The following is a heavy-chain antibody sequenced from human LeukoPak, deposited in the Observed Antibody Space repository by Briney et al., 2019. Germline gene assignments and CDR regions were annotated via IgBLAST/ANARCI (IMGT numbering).Heavy chain of an antibody. Sequence: PGGSLRLSCAASGFIFSTYGIHWVRQAPGKGPEWVAFIRYDGSKKYYADSVKGRFSISRDNSKNTVYLQMDSLRVEDTAVYYCAKSHDGDPKEGAFDIWGQGTMVTVSS. D-gene: IGHD4-17*01. CDR3: AKSHDGDPKEGAFDI. V-gene: IGHV3-30*02. CDR1: GFIFSTYG. CDR2: IRYDGSKK. J-gene: IGHJ3*02.